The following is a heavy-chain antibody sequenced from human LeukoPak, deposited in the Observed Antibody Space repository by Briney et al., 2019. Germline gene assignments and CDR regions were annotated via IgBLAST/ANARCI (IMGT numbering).Heavy chain of an antibody. V-gene: IGHV4-34*01. J-gene: IGHJ3*02. CDR2: INHSGST. CDR1: GGSFSGYY. CDR3: ARDLIVGATRDAFDI. D-gene: IGHD1-26*01. Sequence: SETLSLTCAVYGGSFSGYYWSWIRQPPGKGLEWIGEINHSGSTNYNPSLKSRVTISVDKSKNQFSLKLGSVTAADTAVYYCARDLIVGATRDAFDIWGQGTMVTVSS.